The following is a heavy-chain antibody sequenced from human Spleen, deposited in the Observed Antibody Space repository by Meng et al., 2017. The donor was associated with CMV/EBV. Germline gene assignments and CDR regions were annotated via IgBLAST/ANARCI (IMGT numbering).Heavy chain of an antibody. V-gene: IGHV4-30-4*08. D-gene: IGHD3-3*01. J-gene: IGHJ4*02. CDR3: AGKYYDFWSGYYQSYFDY. CDR1: GGSISSGDYY. Sequence: QVQLRDSVPGLFKPSQTLSLPCTVSGGSISSGDYYWSWIRQPPGKGLEWIGYIYYSGSTNYNPSLKSRVTISVDTSKNQFSLKLSSVTAADTAVYYCAGKYYDFWSGYYQSYFDYWGQGTLVTVSS. CDR2: IYYSGST.